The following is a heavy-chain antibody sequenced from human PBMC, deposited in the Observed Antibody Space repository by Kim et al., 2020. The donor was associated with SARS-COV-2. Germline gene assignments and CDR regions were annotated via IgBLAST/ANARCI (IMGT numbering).Heavy chain of an antibody. V-gene: IGHV2-5*01. CDR3: AHRMVISDAFDI. J-gene: IGHJ3*02. Sequence: YSPSLKSRLTITKDTSKNQVVLTMTNMDPVDTATYYCAHRMVISDAFDIWGQGTMVTVSS. D-gene: IGHD2-21*01.